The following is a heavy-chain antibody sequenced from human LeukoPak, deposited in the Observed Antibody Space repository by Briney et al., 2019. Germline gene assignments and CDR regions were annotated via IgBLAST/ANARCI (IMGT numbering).Heavy chain of an antibody. V-gene: IGHV1-46*01. Sequence: ASVKVSCKASGYTFTSYYMCLVRQAPGQGLELIGIIIPSGGSTSYAQKCQGRVTMTRDTSTSTVYMELSSLRSEDTAVYYCARVAGSYYNGYFDYWGQGTLVTVSS. CDR2: IIPSGGST. J-gene: IGHJ4*02. D-gene: IGHD3-10*01. CDR1: GYTFTSYY. CDR3: ARVAGSYYNGYFDY.